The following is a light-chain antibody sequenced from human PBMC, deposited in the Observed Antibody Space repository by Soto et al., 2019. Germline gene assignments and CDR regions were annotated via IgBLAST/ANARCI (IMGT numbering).Light chain of an antibody. CDR1: QSVRSTF. V-gene: IGKV3-20*01. Sequence: EIVLTQSPGTLSLSPGERATLSCRASQSVRSTFLAWYQQKHGQAPRLVIYGASNRATGIPDRFTGSGSETDFNLTISRLEPTDFAVYYCQQFGNSPYTFGQGTRLEI. CDR3: QQFGNSPYT. CDR2: GAS. J-gene: IGKJ2*01.